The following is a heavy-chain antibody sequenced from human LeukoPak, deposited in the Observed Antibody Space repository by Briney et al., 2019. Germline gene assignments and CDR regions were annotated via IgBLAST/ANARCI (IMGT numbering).Heavy chain of an antibody. CDR3: ARDANYCSGGRCYLYGMDV. J-gene: IGHJ6*02. V-gene: IGHV3-21*01. CDR1: GFTFSDHS. Sequence: PGGSLRLSCAASGFTFSDHSMNWVRQAPGKGLEWVSSISGMSRSINYADSVKGRFTISRDNAKNSLYLQMNSLRAEDTAVYYCARDANYCSGGRCYLYGMDVWGQGTTVTVSS. D-gene: IGHD2-15*01. CDR2: ISGMSRSI.